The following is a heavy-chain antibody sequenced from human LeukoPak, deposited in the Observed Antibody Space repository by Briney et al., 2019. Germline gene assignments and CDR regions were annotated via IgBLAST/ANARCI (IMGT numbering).Heavy chain of an antibody. V-gene: IGHV1-18*01. CDR2: INVYNGNT. D-gene: IGHD3-10*01. CDR1: GYKFIRYH. J-gene: IGHJ5*02. CDR3: ARDNYYGSSVTFDP. Sequence: GASVKVSCTASGYKFIRYHISWVRQAPGQGLEWMGWINVYNGNTTYAGSLQCRDTMTTDTSTTTAYMELRSLRSDDTAVYFCARDNYYGSSVTFDPWGQGTLVTVSS.